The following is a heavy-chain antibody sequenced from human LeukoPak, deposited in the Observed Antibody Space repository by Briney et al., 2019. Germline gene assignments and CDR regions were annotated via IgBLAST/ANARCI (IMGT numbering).Heavy chain of an antibody. CDR1: GGTFSSYT. J-gene: IGHJ5*02. Sequence: ASVKVSCKASGGTFSSYTISWVRQAPGQGLEWMGRIISILGIANYAQKFQGRVTITADKSTSTAYMELSSLRSEDTAVYYCARDHRRGYSYFRGATWFDPWGQGTLVTVSS. CDR3: ARDHRRGYSYFRGATWFDP. CDR2: IISILGIA. D-gene: IGHD5-18*01. V-gene: IGHV1-69*04.